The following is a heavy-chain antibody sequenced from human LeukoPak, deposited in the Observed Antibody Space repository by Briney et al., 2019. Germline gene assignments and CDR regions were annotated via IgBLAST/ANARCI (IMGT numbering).Heavy chain of an antibody. CDR3: AKVEDIVVVPAAMFNY. Sequence: QPGGFLRLSCAASGFTFSSYAMSWVRQAPGKGLEWVSAISGSGGSTYYADSVKGRFTISRDNSKNTLYLQMNSLRAEDTAVYYCAKVEDIVVVPAAMFNYWGQGTLVTVSS. CDR2: ISGSGGST. J-gene: IGHJ4*02. V-gene: IGHV3-23*01. D-gene: IGHD2-2*01. CDR1: GFTFSSYA.